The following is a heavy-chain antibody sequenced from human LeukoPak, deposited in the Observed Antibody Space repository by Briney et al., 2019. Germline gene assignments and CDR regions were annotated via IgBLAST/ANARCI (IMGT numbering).Heavy chain of an antibody. D-gene: IGHD5-18*01. CDR1: GGSISSSTYS. CDR2: IHSSGST. Sequence: SETLSLTCTVSGGSISSSTYSWTWIRHPAGKGLEWIGRIHSSGSTHYNPSLKSRVTISVDTSKNHFSLNLSSVTAADTAVYFCARGVLDTAMVRFDYWGQGTLVTVSS. V-gene: IGHV4-61*02. J-gene: IGHJ4*02. CDR3: ARGVLDTAMVRFDY.